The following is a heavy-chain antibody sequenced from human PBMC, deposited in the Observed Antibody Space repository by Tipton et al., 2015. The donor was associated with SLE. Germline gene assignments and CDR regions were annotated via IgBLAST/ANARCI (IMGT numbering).Heavy chain of an antibody. CDR2: ISANGGTT. D-gene: IGHD2-8*01. V-gene: IGHV3-23*01. CDR3: ATVSNSDNGA. CDR1: GVAFSTYA. Sequence: GSLRLSCVASGVAFSTYALPWVRQAPGKGLEWVSSISANGGTTFYGDSVKGRFTIFRDNTKNTLYLQMNSLTTDDTAVYYCATVSNSDNGAWGQGTLVTVSS. J-gene: IGHJ4*02.